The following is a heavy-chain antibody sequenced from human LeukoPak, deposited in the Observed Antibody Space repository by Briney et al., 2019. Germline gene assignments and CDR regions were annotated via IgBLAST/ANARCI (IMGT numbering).Heavy chain of an antibody. CDR1: GGSFSAYY. CDR3: ATARGVRGLTPH. D-gene: IGHD3-10*01. J-gene: IGHJ4*02. V-gene: IGHV4-34*01. Sequence: PSETLSLTCAVSGGSFSAYYWSWIRQSPGKGLEWIGEINHVGSTNYNPSLKSRVTISVDTSMNQFSLNLTSVTAADTAVYYCATARGVRGLTPHWGQGTLVAVSS. CDR2: INHVGST.